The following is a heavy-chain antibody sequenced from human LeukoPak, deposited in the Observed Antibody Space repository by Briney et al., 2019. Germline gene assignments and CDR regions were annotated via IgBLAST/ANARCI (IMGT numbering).Heavy chain of an antibody. CDR1: GFTFSSYA. D-gene: IGHD3-10*01. V-gene: IGHV3-30-3*01. CDR2: ISYDGSNK. Sequence: PGGSLRLSCAASGFTFSSYAMHWVRQAPGKGLEWVAVISYDGSNKYYADSVKGRFTISRDNAKNSLYLQMNSLRAEDMALYYCAKDIVADYYGSGSYGFDYWGQGTLVTVSS. CDR3: AKDIVADYYGSGSYGFDY. J-gene: IGHJ4*02.